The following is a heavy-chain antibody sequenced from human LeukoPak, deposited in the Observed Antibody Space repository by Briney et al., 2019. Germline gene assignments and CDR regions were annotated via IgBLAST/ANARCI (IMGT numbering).Heavy chain of an antibody. J-gene: IGHJ4*02. CDR3: TTDYRWVIRNDY. D-gene: IGHD2-8*02. CDR2: ISGSGGST. Sequence: PGGSLRLSCAASGFTFSSYAMSWVRQAPGKGLEWVSVISGSGGSTFYADSVKGRFTISRDNSKNTLYLQMNSLKTEDTGVYYCTTDYRWVIRNDYWGQGTLVTVSS. CDR1: GFTFSSYA. V-gene: IGHV3-23*01.